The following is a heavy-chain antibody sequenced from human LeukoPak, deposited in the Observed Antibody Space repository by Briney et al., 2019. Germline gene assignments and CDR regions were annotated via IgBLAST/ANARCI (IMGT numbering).Heavy chain of an antibody. D-gene: IGHD6-19*01. V-gene: IGHV3-21*04. J-gene: IGHJ4*02. CDR2: ISSSSNYI. CDR1: GFTVRSNY. CDR3: ARDRDSSGWRSLADY. Sequence: GGSLRLSCAASGFTVRSNYMSWVRQAPGKGLEWVSSISSSSNYIYYAESVKGRFTISRDNAKNSLYLQMNSLRAEDTAVYYCARDRDSSGWRSLADYWGQGTLVTVSS.